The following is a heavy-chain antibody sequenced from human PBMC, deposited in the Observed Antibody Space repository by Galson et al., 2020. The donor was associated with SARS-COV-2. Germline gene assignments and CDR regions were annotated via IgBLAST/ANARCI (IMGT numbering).Heavy chain of an antibody. Sequence: ASETLSLTCTVSGGSISSSSYYWGWIRHPPGKGLAWIGSIYYTGSTHYTPSFKRRVTISVDTSKHLVSLKLSSVTAADTAVYYCTRPGRDNGYSRYLGDEYAMDVWGRGTTVTVSS. CDR3: TRPGRDNGYSRYLGDEYAMDV. J-gene: IGHJ6*02. CDR2: IYYTGST. V-gene: IGHV4-39*01. D-gene: IGHD5-12*01. CDR1: GGSISSSSYY.